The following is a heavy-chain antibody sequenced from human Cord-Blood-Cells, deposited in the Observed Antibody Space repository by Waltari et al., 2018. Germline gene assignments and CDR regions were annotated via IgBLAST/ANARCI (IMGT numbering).Heavy chain of an antibody. V-gene: IGHV1-69*01. CDR1: GGTFSSNA. CDR3: ARDGVDTAMVDY. J-gene: IGHJ4*02. Sequence: QVQLVQSGAEVKKPGSSVKVSSKAAGGTFSSNAIRWLRQAPGQGLEWMGGIIPIFGTANYAQKFQGRVTITADESTSTAYMELSSLRSEDTAVYYCARDGVDTAMVDYWGQGTLVTVSS. D-gene: IGHD5-18*01. CDR2: IIPIFGTA.